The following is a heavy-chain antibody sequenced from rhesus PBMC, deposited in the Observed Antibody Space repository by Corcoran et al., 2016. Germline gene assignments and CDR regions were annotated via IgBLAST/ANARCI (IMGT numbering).Heavy chain of an antibody. V-gene: IGHV4S7*01. Sequence: QLQLQESGPGLVKPSETLSLTCAVSGGSISGGYGWSWICQPPGKGLEWIGHIFVSIGSTYYNPSLKSRVTMAIDTAKNKFSRKLSLVTAADTAVYYGAREASSGHYFDYWGQGVLVTVSS. CDR2: IFVSIGST. D-gene: IGHD6-31*01. J-gene: IGHJ4*01. CDR1: GGSISGGYG. CDR3: AREASSGHYFDY.